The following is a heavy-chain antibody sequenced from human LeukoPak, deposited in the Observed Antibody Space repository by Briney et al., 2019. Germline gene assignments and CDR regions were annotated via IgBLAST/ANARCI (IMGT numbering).Heavy chain of an antibody. Sequence: SETLSLTCTVSGGYISSFYWSWIRQPPGKGLEWIGYIFYSGSTNYNPSLKSRVTISVDTSKNQFSLKLSSVTAADTAVCYCARDSGYSSSWYAFDIWGQGTMVTVSS. D-gene: IGHD6-13*01. J-gene: IGHJ3*02. CDR2: IFYSGST. CDR3: ARDSGYSSSWYAFDI. CDR1: GGYISSFY. V-gene: IGHV4-59*01.